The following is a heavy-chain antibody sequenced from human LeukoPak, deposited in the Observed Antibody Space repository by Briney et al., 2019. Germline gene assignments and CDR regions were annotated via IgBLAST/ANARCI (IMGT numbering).Heavy chain of an antibody. V-gene: IGHV4-39*01. CDR1: GGSITINTYY. J-gene: IGHJ4*02. CDR2: FHYSGGT. D-gene: IGHD2-2*01. CDR3: ARHVYANKIDS. Sequence: SETLSLTCAVSGGSITINTYYWAWFRQPPGRGLEWIGTFHYSGGTYYNPSFKSRVILSVDTSKNRFSLNLSSVTATDTAVYYCARHVYANKIDSWGQGILVTVSS.